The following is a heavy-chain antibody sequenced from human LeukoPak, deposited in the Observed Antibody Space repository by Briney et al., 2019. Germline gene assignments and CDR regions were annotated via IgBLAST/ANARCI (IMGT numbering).Heavy chain of an antibody. Sequence: GGSLRLSCPASGFTFSDYYMSWIRQAPGKGLEWVSYISSSSSYTNYADSVKGRFTISRDNAKNSLYLQMNSLRAEDTAVYYCARDSDSSGWYVGKQSLDYWGQGTLVAVSS. D-gene: IGHD6-19*01. J-gene: IGHJ4*02. V-gene: IGHV3-11*05. CDR3: ARDSDSSGWYVGKQSLDY. CDR1: GFTFSDYY. CDR2: ISSSSSYT.